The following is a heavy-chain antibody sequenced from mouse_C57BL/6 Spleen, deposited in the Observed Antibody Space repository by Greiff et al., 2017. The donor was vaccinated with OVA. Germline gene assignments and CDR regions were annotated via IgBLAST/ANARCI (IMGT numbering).Heavy chain of an antibody. CDR1: GYTFTDYN. D-gene: IGHD1-1*01. Sequence: VQLQQSGPELVKPGASVKMSCKASGYTFTDYNMHWVKQSHGKSLEWIGYINPNNGGTSYNQKFKGKATLTVNKSSSTAYMELRSLTSEDSAVYYCATYYGSRYYAMDYWGQGTSVTVSS. J-gene: IGHJ4*01. V-gene: IGHV1-22*01. CDR3: ATYYGSRYYAMDY. CDR2: INPNNGGT.